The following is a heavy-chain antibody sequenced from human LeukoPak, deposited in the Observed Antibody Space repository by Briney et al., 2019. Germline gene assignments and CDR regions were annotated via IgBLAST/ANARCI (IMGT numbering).Heavy chain of an antibody. CDR2: INSDSNYI. CDR3: AVAYYYGSGDAFDI. V-gene: IGHV3-21*01. D-gene: IGHD3-10*01. CDR1: GFTFSSYS. J-gene: IGHJ3*02. Sequence: PGGSLRLSCAASGFTFSSYSMNWVRQAPGKGLEWVSSINSDSNYIYYADSVQDRFTISRDNAKNSLYLQMNSLRAEDTAVYYCAVAYYYGSGDAFDIWGQGTKVTVSS.